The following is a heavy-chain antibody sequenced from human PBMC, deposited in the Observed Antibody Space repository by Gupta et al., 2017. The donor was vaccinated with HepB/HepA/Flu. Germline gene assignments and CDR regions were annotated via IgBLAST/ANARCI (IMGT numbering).Heavy chain of an antibody. V-gene: IGHV3-23*01. Sequence: EVQLLESGGGLVAPGGALRLSWAASGFTFSSYVMSCVRQAPGKGLEWVSAICVSSDYTYYADSVKSRFTISRDNSKNTLYLQMNSLRAEDTAVYYCAKDLRSGYSGSQSFDYWGQVTLVTVSS. CDR2: ICVSSDYT. J-gene: IGHJ4*02. CDR1: GFTFSSYV. D-gene: IGHD1-26*01. CDR3: AKDLRSGYSGSQSFDY.